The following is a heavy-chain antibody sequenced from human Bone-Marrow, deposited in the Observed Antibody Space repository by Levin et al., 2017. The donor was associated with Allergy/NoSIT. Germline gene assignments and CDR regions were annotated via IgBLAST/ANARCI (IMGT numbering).Heavy chain of an antibody. D-gene: IGHD4-17*01. CDR1: GGSISSYY. V-gene: IGHV4-59*01. J-gene: IGHJ6*02. CDR2: IYYSGST. Sequence: PGGSLRLSCTVSGGSISSYYWSWIRQPPGKGLEWIGYIYYSGSTNYNPSLKSRVTISVDTSKNQFSLKLSSVTAADTAVYYCARGGPWGDYVLWGYYYGMDGWGQGTTVTVSS. CDR3: ARGGPWGDYVLWGYYYGMDG.